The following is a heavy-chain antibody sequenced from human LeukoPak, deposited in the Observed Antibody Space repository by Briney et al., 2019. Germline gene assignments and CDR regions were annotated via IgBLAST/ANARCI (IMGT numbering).Heavy chain of an antibody. CDR3: ARADTGSYLWGINAFDI. CDR1: GFTFDDYG. D-gene: IGHD1-26*01. CDR2: INWNGGST. V-gene: IGHV3-20*01. J-gene: IGHJ3*02. Sequence: GGSLRLSCAASGFTFDDYGMSWVRQAPGKGLEGVSGINWNGGSTGYADSVKGRFTISRDNAKNSLYLQMNSLRAEDTALYHCARADTGSYLWGINAFDIWGQGTVVTVSS.